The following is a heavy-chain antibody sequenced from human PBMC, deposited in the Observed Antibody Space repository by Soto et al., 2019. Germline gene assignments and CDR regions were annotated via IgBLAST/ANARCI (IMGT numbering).Heavy chain of an antibody. J-gene: IGHJ5*02. CDR3: ARSRDIVVVPAAIGRYNCFDP. CDR1: GYTFTSYG. D-gene: IGHD2-2*01. Sequence: QVKLVQSGAEVKKPGASVKVSCKASGYTFTSYGISWVRQAPGQGLEWMGWISAYNGNTNYAQKLQGRVTMTTDTSTSTAYMELRSLRSDDTAVYYCARSRDIVVVPAAIGRYNCFDPWGQGTLVTVSS. CDR2: ISAYNGNT. V-gene: IGHV1-18*01.